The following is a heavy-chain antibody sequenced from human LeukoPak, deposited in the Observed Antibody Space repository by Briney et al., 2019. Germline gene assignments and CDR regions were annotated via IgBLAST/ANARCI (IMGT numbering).Heavy chain of an antibody. CDR1: GGSFSVYY. CDR3: ARVGIVGATNGY. D-gene: IGHD1-26*01. Sequence: PSETLSLTCAVYGGSFSVYYWSWIRQPPGKGLEWTGEINHSGSTNYNPSLKSRVTISVDTSKNQFSLKLSSVTAADTAVYYCARVGIVGATNGYWGQGTLVTVSS. V-gene: IGHV4-34*01. CDR2: INHSGST. J-gene: IGHJ4*02.